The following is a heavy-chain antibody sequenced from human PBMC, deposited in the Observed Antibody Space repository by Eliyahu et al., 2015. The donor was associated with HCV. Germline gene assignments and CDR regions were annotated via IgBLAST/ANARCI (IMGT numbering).Heavy chain of an antibody. CDR2: IKEDGSEK. D-gene: IGHD1-26*01. CDR1: GFTFSSXW. Sequence: EVQLVESGGGLVQPGGSLRLSCGASGFTFSSXWMSWVRQAPGKGLEWVDNIKEDGSEKYYVDXLKGRFTISRDNAKNSLYLEMNSLRAEDTAVYYCARDPSGSAGYWGQGTLVTVSS. V-gene: IGHV3-7*03. CDR3: ARDPSGSAGY. J-gene: IGHJ4*02.